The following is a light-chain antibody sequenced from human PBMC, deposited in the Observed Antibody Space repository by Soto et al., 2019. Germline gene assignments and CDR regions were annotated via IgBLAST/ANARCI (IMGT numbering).Light chain of an antibody. Sequence: IVLTDSTDTMPGSLGERATINYESSQGVLLASNNKNYLACYQQKPRQPPQMLLSWASARESGVPERFSGSGCGTIFSLPISSLQAEDVAVYYCQQYYTLPLTFGGGTKVDIK. J-gene: IGKJ4*01. CDR2: WAS. CDR1: QGVLLASNNKNY. CDR3: QQYYTLPLT. V-gene: IGKV4-1*01.